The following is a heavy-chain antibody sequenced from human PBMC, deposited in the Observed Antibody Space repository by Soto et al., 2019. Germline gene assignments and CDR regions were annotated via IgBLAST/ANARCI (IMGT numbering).Heavy chain of an antibody. J-gene: IGHJ4*02. CDR1: GGSISSGGYF. Sequence: QMQLQESGPGLVKPPQTLSLTCTVSGGSISSGGYFWNWLRQHPGKGLEWIGFIYHSGSTFYSPSLQSRVSISVDTSKNQFSLKLSSVTPADTAVYYCAREGYAHFGDDGPFDLFYFDNWGPGTLVTVSS. CDR2: IYHSGST. V-gene: IGHV4-31*03. D-gene: IGHD2-21*01. CDR3: AREGYAHFGDDGPFDLFYFDN.